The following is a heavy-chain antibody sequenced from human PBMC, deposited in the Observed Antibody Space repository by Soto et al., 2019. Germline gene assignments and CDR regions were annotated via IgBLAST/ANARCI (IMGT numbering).Heavy chain of an antibody. CDR2: MNPNSGNT. J-gene: IGHJ6*03. Sequence: ASVKVSCKASGYTFTSYDINWVRQATGQGLEWMGWMNPNSGNTGYAQKFQGRVTMTRNTSISTAYMELSSLRSEDTAVYYCARGPGQLVPAAYYYYYMDVWGKGTTVTVSS. CDR3: ARGPGQLVPAAYYYYYMDV. V-gene: IGHV1-8*01. CDR1: GYTFTSYD. D-gene: IGHD2-2*01.